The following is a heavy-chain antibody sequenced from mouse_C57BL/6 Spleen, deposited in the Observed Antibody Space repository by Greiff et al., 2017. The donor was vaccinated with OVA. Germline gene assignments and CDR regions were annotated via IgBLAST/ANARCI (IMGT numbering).Heavy chain of an antibody. CDR3: TRRDYYGSSYVY. V-gene: IGHV1-15*01. Sequence: QVQLKQSGAELVRPGASVTLSCKASGYTFTDYEMHWVKQTPVHGLEWIGAIDPDTGGTAYNQKFKGKAILTADKSSSTAYMELRSLTSEDSAVYYCTRRDYYGSSYVYWGQGTTLTVSS. D-gene: IGHD1-1*01. J-gene: IGHJ2*01. CDR2: IDPDTGGT. CDR1: GYTFTDYE.